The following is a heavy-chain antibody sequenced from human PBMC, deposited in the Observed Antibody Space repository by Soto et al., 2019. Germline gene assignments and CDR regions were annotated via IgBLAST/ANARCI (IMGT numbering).Heavy chain of an antibody. CDR3: ARATYSYGWGAYYFDY. D-gene: IGHD5-18*01. CDR1: GYTFTSYA. CDR2: INAGNGNT. J-gene: IGHJ4*02. V-gene: IGHV1-3*01. Sequence: QVQLVQSGAEVKKPGASVKVSCKASGYTFTSYAMHWVHQAPGQRLEWMGWINAGNGNTKYSQKFQGRVTITRDTSASTANMELSSLRSEDTAVYYCARATYSYGWGAYYFDYWGQGTLVTVSS.